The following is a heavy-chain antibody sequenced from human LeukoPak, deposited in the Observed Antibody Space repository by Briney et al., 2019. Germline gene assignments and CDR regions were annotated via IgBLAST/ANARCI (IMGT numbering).Heavy chain of an antibody. D-gene: IGHD3-22*01. CDR1: GFTFSSYA. CDR2: ISGSGGST. Sequence: GGSLRLSCAASGFTFSSYAMHWVRQAPGKGLEWVSAISGSGGSTYYADSVKGRFTISRDNSKNTLYLQMNSLRAEDTAVYYCAKSLSSGYYYGPGPLDYWGQGTLVTVSS. V-gene: IGHV3-23*01. J-gene: IGHJ4*02. CDR3: AKSLSSGYYYGPGPLDY.